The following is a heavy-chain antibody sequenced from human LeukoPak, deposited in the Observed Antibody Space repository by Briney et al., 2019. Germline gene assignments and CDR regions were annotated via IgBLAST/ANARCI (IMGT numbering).Heavy chain of an antibody. CDR3: ARGLGIAVAGDIDY. Sequence: GASVKVSCKAAGYTFTSYGINWVRQATGQGHEWMGWMNPNSGNTGYAQKFQGSVTITRNTSISTAYMELSSLRSEDTAVYYCARGLGIAVAGDIDYCGQGTLVTVSS. J-gene: IGHJ4*02. V-gene: IGHV1-8*03. CDR2: MNPNSGNT. D-gene: IGHD6-19*01. CDR1: GYTFTSYG.